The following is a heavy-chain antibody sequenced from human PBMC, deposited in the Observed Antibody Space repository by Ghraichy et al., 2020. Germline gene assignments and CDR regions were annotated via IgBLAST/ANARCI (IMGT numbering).Heavy chain of an antibody. Sequence: ASVKVSCKASGYTFTSYYMHWVRQAPGQGLEWMGIINPSGGSTSYAQKFQGRVTMTRDTSTSTVYMELSSLRSEDTAVYYCARDPIAAASEGSAYMDVWGKGTTVTVSS. V-gene: IGHV1-46*01. J-gene: IGHJ6*03. CDR1: GYTFTSYY. D-gene: IGHD6-13*01. CDR2: INPSGGST. CDR3: ARDPIAAASEGSAYMDV.